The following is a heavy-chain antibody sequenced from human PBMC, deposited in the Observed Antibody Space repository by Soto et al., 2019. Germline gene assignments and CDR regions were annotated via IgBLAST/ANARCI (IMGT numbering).Heavy chain of an antibody. CDR1: GFTFSSYG. CDR3: AKDGGIQLWLRGASLENYYFDY. D-gene: IGHD5-18*01. Sequence: QVQLVESGGGVVQPGRSLRLSCAASGFTFSSYGMHWVRQAPGKGLEWVAVISCDGSNKYYADSVKGRVTISRDNSKNALYLQMNSLRAEETAVYYCAKDGGIQLWLRGASLENYYFDYWGQGTLVTVSS. CDR2: ISCDGSNK. J-gene: IGHJ4*02. V-gene: IGHV3-30*18.